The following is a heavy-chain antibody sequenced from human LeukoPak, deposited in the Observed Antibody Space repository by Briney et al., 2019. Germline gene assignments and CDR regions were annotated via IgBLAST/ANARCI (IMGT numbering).Heavy chain of an antibody. Sequence: PSETLSLTCAVSGGSISGSNHFWGWSRQPPGKGLEWIGNIYYNGNTHYNPSLKSRVTISVDTSKNQFSLKLTSVTAADTAVYYCARDLGYDDFWSGYYTQYDAFDVWGQGTQLTVSS. J-gene: IGHJ3*01. D-gene: IGHD3-3*01. CDR1: GGSISGSNHF. CDR3: ARDLGYDDFWSGYYTQYDAFDV. V-gene: IGHV4-39*07. CDR2: IYYNGNT.